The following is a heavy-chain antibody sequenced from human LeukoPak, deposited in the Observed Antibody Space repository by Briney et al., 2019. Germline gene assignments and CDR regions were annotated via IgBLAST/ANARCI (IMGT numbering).Heavy chain of an antibody. D-gene: IGHD2-21*02. CDR3: AREGYCGGDCYSYYYYYMDV. CDR2: ISSSSSYI. V-gene: IGHV3-21*01. CDR1: GFTFISYS. Sequence: GGSLRLSCAASGFTFISYSMNWVRQAPGKGLEWVSSISSSSSYIYYADSVKGRFTISRDNAKNTLYLQMNSLRAEDTAVYYCAREGYCGGDCYSYYYYYMDVWGKGTTVTVSS. J-gene: IGHJ6*03.